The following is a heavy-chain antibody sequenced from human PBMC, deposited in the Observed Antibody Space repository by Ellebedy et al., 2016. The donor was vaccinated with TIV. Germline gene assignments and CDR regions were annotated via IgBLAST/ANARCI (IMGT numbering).Heavy chain of an antibody. CDR1: GGTFSNYA. Sequence: SVKVSCKASGGTFSNYAISWVRQATGQGLEWMGGIIPIFGTANYAQKFQGRVTITADESTSTAYMELSSLRSEDTAVYYCARARFPNYDFWSGYKTFDYWGQGTLVTVSS. V-gene: IGHV1-69*13. J-gene: IGHJ4*02. CDR3: ARARFPNYDFWSGYKTFDY. D-gene: IGHD3-3*01. CDR2: IIPIFGTA.